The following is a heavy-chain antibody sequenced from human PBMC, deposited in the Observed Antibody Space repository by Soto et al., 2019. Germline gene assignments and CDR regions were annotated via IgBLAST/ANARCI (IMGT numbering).Heavy chain of an antibody. CDR3: ASGLPYFDTGGPWSFDY. J-gene: IGHJ4*02. CDR2: IIPIFGTS. Sequence: QVQLVQSGAEVRKPRSSVKVSCKSSGGTFSGHALSWVRQAPGQGLEWIGGIIPIFGTSNYAQKFQGRVTITADTSTRTAYMELTSLRSEDTAVYYCASGLPYFDTGGPWSFDYWGQGSLVTVSS. V-gene: IGHV1-69*06. CDR1: GGTFSGHA. D-gene: IGHD3-22*01.